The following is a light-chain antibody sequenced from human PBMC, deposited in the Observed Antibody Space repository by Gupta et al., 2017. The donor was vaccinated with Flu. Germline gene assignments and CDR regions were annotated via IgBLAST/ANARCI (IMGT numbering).Light chain of an antibody. J-gene: IGLJ2*01. CDR3: CSYTGRSPVV. V-gene: IGLV2-23*01. CDR2: EGT. CDR1: SSDIGTYNL. Sequence: ITISCTGTSSDIGTYNLVSWYQQHPGKAPKLLIYEGTERPSGVSGRFSGSKSGNTASLTISGLQAEDEATYYCCSYTGRSPVVFGGGTTLTV.